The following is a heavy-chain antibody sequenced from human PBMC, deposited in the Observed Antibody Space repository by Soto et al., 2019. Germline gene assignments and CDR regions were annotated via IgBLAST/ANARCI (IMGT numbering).Heavy chain of an antibody. CDR3: VKPPVITASYYYYDMDV. D-gene: IGHD4-4*01. Sequence: EAQLLESGGGLVQPGGSLRLSCAASGFTFSTYPMSWVRQSPGKGLEWVSGISGSGISTYYTDSVKGRFTITRDNSKNTVFLQMISLRDEDTAVYYCVKPPVITASYYYYDMDVWGQGTTVTYSS. CDR2: ISGSGIST. CDR1: GFTFSTYP. J-gene: IGHJ6*02. V-gene: IGHV3-23*01.